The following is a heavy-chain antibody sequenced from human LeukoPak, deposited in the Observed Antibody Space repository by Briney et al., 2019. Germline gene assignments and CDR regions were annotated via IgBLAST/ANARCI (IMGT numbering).Heavy chain of an antibody. CDR2: IYYSGST. CDR1: GGSIGSSSYY. V-gene: IGHV4-39*01. CDR3: ASKEVWFGELGDAFDI. J-gene: IGHJ3*02. D-gene: IGHD3-10*01. Sequence: PSETLSLTCTVSGGSIGSSSYYWGWIRQPPGTGLEWIGSIYYSGSTYYNPSLKSRVTISVDTSKNQFSLKLSSVTAAGTAVYYCASKEVWFGELGDAFDIWGQGTMVTVSS.